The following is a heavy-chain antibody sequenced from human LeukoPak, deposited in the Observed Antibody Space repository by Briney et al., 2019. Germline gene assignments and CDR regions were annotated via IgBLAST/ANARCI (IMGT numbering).Heavy chain of an antibody. J-gene: IGHJ3*02. Sequence: GGSLRLSCEGSGFTFSNYWMTWVRQAPEKGLEWVANIKPSGSEKHYADSMEGRFTISRDNAKNSLYLQMNSLRAEDTAVYYCARDLDTYVVLTAYDTFDIWGQGTMVTVSS. D-gene: IGHD2-21*02. CDR1: GFTFSNYW. CDR2: IKPSGSEK. V-gene: IGHV3-7*01. CDR3: ARDLDTYVVLTAYDTFDI.